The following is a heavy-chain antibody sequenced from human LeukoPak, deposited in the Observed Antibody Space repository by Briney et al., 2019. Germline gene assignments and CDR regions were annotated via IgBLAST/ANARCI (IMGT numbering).Heavy chain of an antibody. CDR2: ISGSGAYT. Sequence: GGSLRLSCAASGFTFSSYAMSWVRQAPGKGLEWVSTISGSGAYTYYADSVKGRFTISRDNSKNTLYLQMNSLRAEDTAVYYCAKYFASGSYYKLPHWGQGTLLTVSS. V-gene: IGHV3-23*01. CDR1: GFTFSSYA. D-gene: IGHD3-10*01. J-gene: IGHJ1*01. CDR3: AKYFASGSYYKLPH.